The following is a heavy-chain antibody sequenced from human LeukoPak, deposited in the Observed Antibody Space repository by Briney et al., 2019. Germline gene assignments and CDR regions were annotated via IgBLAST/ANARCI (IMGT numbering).Heavy chain of an antibody. CDR1: GFTFSSYS. J-gene: IGHJ4*02. D-gene: IGHD1-26*01. CDR2: ISSSSSYI. CDR3: AGTFEWELLYRFDY. V-gene: IGHV3-21*01. Sequence: GGSLRLSCAASGFTFSSYSMNWVRQAPGKGLEWVLSISSSSSYIYYADSVKGRFTISRDNAKNSLYLQMNSLRAEDTAVYYCAGTFEWELLYRFDYWGQGTLVTVSS.